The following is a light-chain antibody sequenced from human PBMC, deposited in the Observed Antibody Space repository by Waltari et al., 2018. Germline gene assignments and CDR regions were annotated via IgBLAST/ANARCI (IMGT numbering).Light chain of an antibody. CDR2: GAP. J-gene: IGLJ1*01. Sequence: QSALTQPASVSGSPGQSLTLSCPGTSNDIGNYDLVSWYQQRPGEAPKLLMYGAPKRPSGVSNRFSGSKSGKTASLTISGLQTEDEADYYCFSFVAANSFVFGPGTKVTVL. CDR3: FSFVAANSFV. CDR1: SNDIGNYDL. V-gene: IGLV2-23*01.